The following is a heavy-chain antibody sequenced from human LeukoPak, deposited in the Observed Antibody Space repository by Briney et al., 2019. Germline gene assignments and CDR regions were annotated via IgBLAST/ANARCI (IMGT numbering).Heavy chain of an antibody. D-gene: IGHD6-19*01. CDR2: ISSSANPI. CDR3: ARGAVAGSWGDFAAFDI. CDR1: GFTFSDYY. Sequence: TTGGSLRLSCAASGFTFSDYYMTWIRQAPGKGLEWVSYISSSANPIYYADSVKGRFTISRDNARNSLYLQMNTLRADDTAVYYCARGAVAGSWGDFAAFDIWGQGTMVTVSS. J-gene: IGHJ3*02. V-gene: IGHV3-11*01.